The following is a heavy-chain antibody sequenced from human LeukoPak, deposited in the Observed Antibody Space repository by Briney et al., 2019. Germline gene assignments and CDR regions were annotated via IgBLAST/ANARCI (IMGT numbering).Heavy chain of an antibody. CDR3: ASGIRAFDN. CDR1: GFTFSNYR. J-gene: IGHJ4*02. Sequence: GGSLRLSCAASGFTFSNYRMNWVRQAPGKGLEWVSSISTSSIYIYYADSVKGRCTISRDNSKNALYLQMNSLRGEDTAVYYCASGIRAFDNWGQGTLVTVSA. CDR2: ISTSSIYI. V-gene: IGHV3-21*01. D-gene: IGHD1-26*01.